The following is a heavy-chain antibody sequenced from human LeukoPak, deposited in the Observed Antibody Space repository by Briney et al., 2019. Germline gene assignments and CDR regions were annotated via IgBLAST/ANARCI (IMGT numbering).Heavy chain of an antibody. CDR1: GGSISSYY. D-gene: IGHD6-13*01. CDR3: ARDRYSSSWCDDDY. J-gene: IGHJ4*02. V-gene: IGHV4-4*07. CDR2: IYTSGST. Sequence: SETLSLTCTVSGGSISSYYWSWIRQPAGKGLEWIGRIYTSGSTNYNPSLKSRVTMSVDTSKNQFSLKLSSVTAADTAVYYCARDRYSSSWCDDDYWGQGTLVTVSS.